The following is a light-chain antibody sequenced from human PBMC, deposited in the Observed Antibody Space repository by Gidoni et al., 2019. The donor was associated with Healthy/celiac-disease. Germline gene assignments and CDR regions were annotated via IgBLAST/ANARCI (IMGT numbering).Light chain of an antibody. V-gene: IGKV3-20*01. Sequence: VLTQSPGTLSLSPVERATLSCRASQSVSSSYLAWYQQKPGQAHRLLIYGASRRATGIPDRFSGSGSGTDFTLTISRLEPEDFEVYYCQRYGNKTPWTFGQGTKVEIK. CDR1: QSVSSSY. CDR2: GAS. CDR3: QRYGNKTPWT. J-gene: IGKJ1*01.